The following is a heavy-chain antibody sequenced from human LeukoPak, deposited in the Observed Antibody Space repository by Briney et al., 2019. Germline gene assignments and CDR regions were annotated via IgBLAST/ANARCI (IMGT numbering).Heavy chain of an antibody. CDR1: GFTFSSYT. CDR2: INASGGRT. Sequence: GGSLRLSCAASGFTFSSYTMSWVRQAPGKALEGVSDINASGGRTYYADSVKGRFTISRDNSKNTLYLQMNSLRAEDTAVYFCAKAGSISWYDYWVQGTLVTVSS. J-gene: IGHJ4*02. V-gene: IGHV3-23*01. D-gene: IGHD6-13*01. CDR3: AKAGSISWYDY.